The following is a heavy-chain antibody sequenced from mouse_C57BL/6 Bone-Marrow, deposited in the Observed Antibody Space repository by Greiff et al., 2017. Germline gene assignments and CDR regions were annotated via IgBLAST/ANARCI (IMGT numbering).Heavy chain of an antibody. Sequence: QVQLQQPGAELVRPGSSVKLSCKASGYTFTSYWMHWVKQRPIQGLEWIGNIDPSDSETHYNQKFKDKATLTVDKSSSTDYMQLSSLTSEASAVYYCARPSSAAWFAYWGQGTLVTVSA. CDR3: ARPSSAAWFAY. D-gene: IGHD3-2*02. CDR1: GYTFTSYW. V-gene: IGHV1-52*01. J-gene: IGHJ3*01. CDR2: IDPSDSET.